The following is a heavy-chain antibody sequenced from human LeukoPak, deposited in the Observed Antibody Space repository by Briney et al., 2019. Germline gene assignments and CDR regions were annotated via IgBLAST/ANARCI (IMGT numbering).Heavy chain of an antibody. J-gene: IGHJ6*03. Sequence: GGSLRLSCAASRFTFSSYWMSWVRQAPGKGLEWVANINQDGSENYYVDSVEGRFTISRDNAKNSPYLQMNSLRAEDTAVYYCARRALYYYMDVWGKGTTVTVSS. CDR3: ARRALYYYMDV. CDR2: INQDGSEN. V-gene: IGHV3-7*01. CDR1: RFTFSSYW.